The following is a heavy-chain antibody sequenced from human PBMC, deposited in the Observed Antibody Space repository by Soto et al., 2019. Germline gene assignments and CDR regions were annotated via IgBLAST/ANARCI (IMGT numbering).Heavy chain of an antibody. CDR3: ARYDYGSGDDYNINY. J-gene: IGHJ4*02. Sequence: SETLSLTCAVSGDSISTTNNWWSWVRQPPGEGLEWIGEISHSETTNYNPSLKSRVTISADTSNNQFSLEVTSVTAADTAVYYCARYDYGSGDDYNINYWGQGILVTVSS. D-gene: IGHD3-10*01. CDR1: GDSISTTNNW. V-gene: IGHV4-4*02. CDR2: ISHSETT.